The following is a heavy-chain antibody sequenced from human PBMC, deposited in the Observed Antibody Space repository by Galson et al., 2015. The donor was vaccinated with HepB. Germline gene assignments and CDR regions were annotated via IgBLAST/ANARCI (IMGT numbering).Heavy chain of an antibody. CDR2: IRSKAYGGTT. CDR3: TRKEDYGSGSYRPYYYYGMDV. V-gene: IGHV3-49*03. Sequence: SLRLSCAASGFTFGDYAMSWFRQAPGKGLEWVGFIRSKAYGGTTEYAASVKGRFTISRDDSKSIAYLQVNSLKTEDTAVYYCTRKEDYGSGSYRPYYYYGMDVWGQGTTVTVSS. J-gene: IGHJ6*02. D-gene: IGHD3-10*01. CDR1: GFTFGDYA.